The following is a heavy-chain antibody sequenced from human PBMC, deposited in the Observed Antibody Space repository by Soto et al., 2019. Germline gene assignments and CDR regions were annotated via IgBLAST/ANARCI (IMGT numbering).Heavy chain of an antibody. CDR2: IYHSGTT. J-gene: IGHJ4*02. CDR1: GASISERNW. V-gene: IGHV4-4*02. D-gene: IGHD6-19*01. Sequence: QVQLQESGPGLVKPSGTLSLTCAVSGASISERNWWSWVRQPPGKGLQWMGEIYHSGTTNYNPSLNSRVTISMHRPMHEISLQLRSVTAALSAVYYCGRHIGVSGTRGFDYWGQGALVTVSS. CDR3: GRHIGVSGTRGFDY.